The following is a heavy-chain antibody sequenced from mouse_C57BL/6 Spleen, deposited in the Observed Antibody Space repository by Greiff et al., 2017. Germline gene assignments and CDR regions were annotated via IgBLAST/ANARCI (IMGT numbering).Heavy chain of an antibody. CDR1: GYTFTDYN. D-gene: IGHD1-1*01. J-gene: IGHJ4*01. CDR3: ARSIYYYGSSDAMDY. CDR2: INPNNGGT. V-gene: IGHV1-22*01. Sequence: EVKVVESGPELVKPGASVKMSCKASGYTFTDYNMHWVKQSHGKSLEWIGYINPNNGGTSYNQKFKGKATLTVNKSSSTAYMELRSLTSEDSAVYYCARSIYYYGSSDAMDYWGQGTSVTVSS.